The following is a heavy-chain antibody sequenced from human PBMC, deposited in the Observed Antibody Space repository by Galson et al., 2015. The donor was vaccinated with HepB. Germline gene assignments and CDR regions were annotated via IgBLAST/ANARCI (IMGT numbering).Heavy chain of an antibody. J-gene: IGHJ4*02. D-gene: IGHD1-1*01. Sequence: SVKVSCKASGFDFTSYFISWVRQAPGQGLEWMGWISPYNGKTNYAQTLRGRVTMTTDTSTSTAYMELRSLRSDDTAVFYCAREGGTWNEFDYWGQGTLVTVSS. CDR2: ISPYNGKT. CDR1: GFDFTSYF. V-gene: IGHV1-18*01. CDR3: AREGGTWNEFDY.